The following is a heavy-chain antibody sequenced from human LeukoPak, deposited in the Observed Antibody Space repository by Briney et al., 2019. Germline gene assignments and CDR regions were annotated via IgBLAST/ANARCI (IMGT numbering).Heavy chain of an antibody. D-gene: IGHD2-2*01. CDR1: GFTFDDYA. V-gene: IGHV3-9*03. J-gene: IGHJ4*02. CDR3: AKGGTRGCSSTSCYALFDY. CDR2: ISWNSGSI. Sequence: PGGSLRLSCAASGFTFDDYAMHWVRQAPGKGLEWVSGISWNSGSIGCADSVKGRFTISRDNAKNSLYLQMISLRAEDMALYYCAKGGTRGCSSTSCYALFDYWGQGTLVTVSS.